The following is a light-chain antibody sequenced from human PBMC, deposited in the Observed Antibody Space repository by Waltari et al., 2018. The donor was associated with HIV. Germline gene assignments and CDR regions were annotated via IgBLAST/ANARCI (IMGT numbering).Light chain of an antibody. CDR1: SSNIGSNY. CDR2: RNN. Sequence: QSVLTQPPSASGTPGQRVTISCSGSSSNIGSNYVYWYQQLPGTAPKLLINRNNQRPSGFPDRFSGSKSGTSASLAISGLRSEDEADYYCATWDDSLSVVVFGGGTKLTVL. V-gene: IGLV1-47*01. CDR3: ATWDDSLSVVV. J-gene: IGLJ2*01.